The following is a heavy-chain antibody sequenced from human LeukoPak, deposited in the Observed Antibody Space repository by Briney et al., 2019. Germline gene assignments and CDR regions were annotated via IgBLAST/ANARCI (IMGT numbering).Heavy chain of an antibody. Sequence: SETLSLTCTVSGGSISSGSYYWSWIRQPAGKGLEWIGRIYTSGSTNYNPSLKSRVTISVDTSKNQFSLKLSSVTAADTAVYYCARDPIPPYCSSTSCYRWDYYYYMDVWGKGTTVTVSS. J-gene: IGHJ6*03. D-gene: IGHD2-2*01. V-gene: IGHV4-61*02. CDR3: ARDPIPPYCSSTSCYRWDYYYYMDV. CDR2: IYTSGST. CDR1: GGSISSGSYY.